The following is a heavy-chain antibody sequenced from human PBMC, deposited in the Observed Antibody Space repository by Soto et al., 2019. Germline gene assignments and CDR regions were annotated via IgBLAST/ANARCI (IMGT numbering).Heavy chain of an antibody. D-gene: IGHD3-16*01. V-gene: IGHV2-5*02. CDR3: AHIPNYYQYDWFDP. J-gene: IGHJ5*02. Sequence: QITLKESGPTLVKPTQTLTLTCTFSGFSLTTRGVGVGWIRQPPGKALECLALIYWDDDKRYSPSLQSRLSITNDTPKNLVDLTMTNVYPVDTATYYCAHIPNYYQYDWFDPWGQGTLVSVSS. CDR1: GFSLTTRGVG. CDR2: IYWDDDK.